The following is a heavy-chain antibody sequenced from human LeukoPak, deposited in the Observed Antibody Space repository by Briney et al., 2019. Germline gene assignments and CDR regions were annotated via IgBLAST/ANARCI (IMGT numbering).Heavy chain of an antibody. CDR2: IRFGGSYK. D-gene: IGHD3-9*01. Sequence: GGSLRLSCAASGFTFNSYGMHWVRQAPGKGLEWVAFIRFGGSYKYYADSVKGRFTISRENSKNTLYLQMTSLTAEDTAVYYCARGGYYNILTGFRSRILGFDYWGQGTLVTVSS. CDR3: ARGGYYNILTGFRSRILGFDY. J-gene: IGHJ4*02. CDR1: GFTFNSYG. V-gene: IGHV3-30*02.